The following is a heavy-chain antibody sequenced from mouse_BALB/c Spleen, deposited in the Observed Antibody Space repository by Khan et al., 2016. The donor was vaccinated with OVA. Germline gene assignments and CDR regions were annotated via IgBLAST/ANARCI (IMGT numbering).Heavy chain of an antibody. J-gene: IGHJ3*01. CDR2: ISDGGSYT. D-gene: IGHD1-1*02. Sequence: EVELVESGGDLVKPGGSLKLSCAASGFTFSDYYMYWVRQTPEKRLEWVATISDGGSYTYYPDSVKGRFTISRDNAKNNLYLQMSSLKSEDTAMYYCGRAGYGGFAYWGQGTLVTVSA. CDR3: GRAGYGGFAY. V-gene: IGHV5-4*02. CDR1: GFTFSDYY.